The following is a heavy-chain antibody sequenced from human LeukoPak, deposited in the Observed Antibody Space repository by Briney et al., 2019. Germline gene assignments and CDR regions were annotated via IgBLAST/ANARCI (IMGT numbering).Heavy chain of an antibody. CDR1: GFTVSSNY. J-gene: IGHJ4*02. Sequence: GGSLRLSCAASGFTVSSNYMSWVRQAPGKGLEWVSVIYSGGSTYYADSVKGRFTISRDNSKNTLYLQMNSLRAEDTAVYYCARGSYYDSSGQGDYWGQGTLVTVSS. D-gene: IGHD3-22*01. CDR3: ARGSYYDSSGQGDY. V-gene: IGHV3-53*01. CDR2: IYSGGST.